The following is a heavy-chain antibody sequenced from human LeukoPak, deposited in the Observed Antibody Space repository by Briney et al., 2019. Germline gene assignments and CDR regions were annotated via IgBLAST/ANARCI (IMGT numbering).Heavy chain of an antibody. CDR2: ISDSGGDT. CDR1: XFTFNNYA. Sequence: GGSLRLSCAVXXFTFNNYAMSWVRQAPGKGLEWVSAISDSGGDTYYADSVKGRFTISRDNFKNTLYLQMNSLRAEDTATYYCAKRIQYSSSSAYFDYWGQGTLVTVSS. CDR3: AKRIQYSSSSAYFDY. J-gene: IGHJ4*02. D-gene: IGHD6-6*01. V-gene: IGHV3-23*01.